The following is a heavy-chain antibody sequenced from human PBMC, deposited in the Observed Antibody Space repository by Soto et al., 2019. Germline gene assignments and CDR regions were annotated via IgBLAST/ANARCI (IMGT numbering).Heavy chain of an antibody. CDR3: AIGNPDWFDP. V-gene: IGHV4-38-2*01. D-gene: IGHD1-1*01. CDR1: GCSISSCLY. Sequence: SETLSLSCGVSGCSISSCLYWGWIRQPPGKGLEWIGTIYRGGITYYNPSLKSRVTISIDTSKNHFSLRLSSVTATDTAVYFCAIGNPDWFDPWGQGTLVT. CDR2: IYRGGIT. J-gene: IGHJ5*02.